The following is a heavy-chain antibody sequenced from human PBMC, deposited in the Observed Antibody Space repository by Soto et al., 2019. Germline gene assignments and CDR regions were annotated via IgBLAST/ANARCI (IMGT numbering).Heavy chain of an antibody. CDR1: GYSFISYG. Sequence: QVQLLQSGSEVKKPGASVKVSCKASGYSFISYGINWERQAPGQGLEWMGWISTYNGKRDYAQNLQGRVTMTTDTSTSTAYMELMSLRSDDTAVYYCARNAGYGLDVWGQGTTVTVSS. J-gene: IGHJ6*02. CDR2: ISTYNGKR. D-gene: IGHD3-10*01. CDR3: ARNAGYGLDV. V-gene: IGHV1-18*01.